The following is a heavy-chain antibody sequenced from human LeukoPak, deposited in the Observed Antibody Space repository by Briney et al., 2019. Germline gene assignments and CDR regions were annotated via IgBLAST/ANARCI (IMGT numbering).Heavy chain of an antibody. Sequence: KTSETLSLTCTVSGGSISSYYWSWIRQPPGKGLECIGYIYYSGSTNYNPSLKRRVSISADTSKNKFSLKQSSVTAADTAVYYCARTIAVAGTNYFDYWGQGTLVAVSS. CDR1: GGSISSYY. CDR2: IYYSGST. CDR3: ARTIAVAGTNYFDY. V-gene: IGHV4-59*01. J-gene: IGHJ4*02. D-gene: IGHD6-19*01.